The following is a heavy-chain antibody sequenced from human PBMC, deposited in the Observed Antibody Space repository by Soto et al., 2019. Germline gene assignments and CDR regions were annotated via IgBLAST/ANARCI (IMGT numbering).Heavy chain of an antibody. CDR2: LIPLFGTT. Sequence: QVQLVQSGAEVKKPGSSVKVSCEASGGTFSGHAISWVRQAPGQGPEWMGGLIPLFGTTQHAQNFQDRLTITADKSTSPAYMELTSLRFEDTAIDYCARGPNWGYRFDSWGQGTLVTVSS. CDR3: ARGPNWGYRFDS. J-gene: IGHJ4*02. V-gene: IGHV1-69*06. CDR1: GGTFSGHA. D-gene: IGHD7-27*01.